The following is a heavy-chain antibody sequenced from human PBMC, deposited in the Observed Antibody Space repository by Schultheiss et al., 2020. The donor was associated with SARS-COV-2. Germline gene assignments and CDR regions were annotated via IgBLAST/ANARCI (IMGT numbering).Heavy chain of an antibody. CDR1: GGTFSSYA. D-gene: IGHD6-19*01. CDR2: IIPILGIA. V-gene: IGHV1-69*04. J-gene: IGHJ6*02. CDR3: ARDPLYSSGWAPWYYYGMDV. Sequence: SVKVSCKASGGTFSSYAISWVRQAPGQGLEWMGRIIPILGIANYAQKFQGRVTITADKSTSTAYMELSSLRSEDTAVYYCARDPLYSSGWAPWYYYGMDVWGQGTTVTVSS.